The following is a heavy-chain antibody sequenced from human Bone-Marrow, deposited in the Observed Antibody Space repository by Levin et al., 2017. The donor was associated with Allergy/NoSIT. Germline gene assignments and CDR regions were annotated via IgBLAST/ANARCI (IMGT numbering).Heavy chain of an antibody. Sequence: KVSCQASGYKLGNSWIAWVRQVPGKGLVWMGLIYPADSDTKYNPSFQGQVTISADKAINTAYLQWSSLKASANPIYYCARQGSGNYDFWSGYYHAPFDYWGPGALVTVSS. D-gene: IGHD3-3*01. V-gene: IGHV5-51*01. CDR3: ARQGSGNYDFWSGYYHAPFDY. CDR2: IYPADSDT. CDR1: GYKLGNSW. J-gene: IGHJ4*02.